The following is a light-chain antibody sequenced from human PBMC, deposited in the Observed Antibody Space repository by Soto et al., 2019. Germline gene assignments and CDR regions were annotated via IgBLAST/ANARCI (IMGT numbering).Light chain of an antibody. V-gene: IGLV2-14*03. CDR2: DVT. Sequence: QSVLAQPASGSESPGQSITISCTGTNSDVGGYNYVSWYQQHPGKVPKLMIYDVTNRPSGVSNRFSGSKSGNTASLTISGLQAEDEADYYCSSYTATTTSYVFGTGTKVTVL. CDR3: SSYTATTTSYV. J-gene: IGLJ1*01. CDR1: NSDVGGYNY.